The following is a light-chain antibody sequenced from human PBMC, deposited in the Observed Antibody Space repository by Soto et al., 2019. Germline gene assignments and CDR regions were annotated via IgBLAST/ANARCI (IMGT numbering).Light chain of an antibody. Sequence: EIVLTQSPATLSLSPGERAALSCRASQSVSSYLAWYQQKPGQAPRLLIYDAFKRVTGIPARFSGSGSGTDFTLIISSLEPEDFAVYYCQQRSNWPSTFGGGTKVEVK. CDR1: QSVSSY. V-gene: IGKV3-11*01. CDR3: QQRSNWPST. J-gene: IGKJ4*01. CDR2: DAF.